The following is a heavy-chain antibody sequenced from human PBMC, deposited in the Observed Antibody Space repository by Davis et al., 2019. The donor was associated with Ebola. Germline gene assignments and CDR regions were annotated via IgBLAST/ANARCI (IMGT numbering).Heavy chain of an antibody. CDR1: GGPMSSSSYY. CDR2: MYYGVNT. D-gene: IGHD3-22*01. J-gene: IGHJ5*02. CDR3: ARVEDSGYST. Sequence: SETLSLTCTVSGGPMSSSSYYWGWIRQPPGKGLEWMGGMYYGVNTHYNPSLKSRVTVSVDTSKNQFSLKLRSVTAADTAVYYCARVEDSGYSTWGQGTLVIVSS. V-gene: IGHV4-39*01.